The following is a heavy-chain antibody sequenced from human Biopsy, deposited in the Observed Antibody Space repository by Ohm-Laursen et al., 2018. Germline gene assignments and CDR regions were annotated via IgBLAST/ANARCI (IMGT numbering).Heavy chain of an antibody. CDR3: ARATNSTGWPYYYFYGMDV. V-gene: IGHV4-59*01. CDR1: RGSISSDY. Sequence: GTLSLTCTVSRGSISSDYLRWIPQTPGKGLEWIGDIYYSGSTNYNPSLKSRVTISVGTSKNQFSLRLNSVTAADTAVYYCARATNSTGWPYYYFYGMDVWGQGTTVTVSS. D-gene: IGHD2/OR15-2a*01. J-gene: IGHJ6*02. CDR2: IYYSGST.